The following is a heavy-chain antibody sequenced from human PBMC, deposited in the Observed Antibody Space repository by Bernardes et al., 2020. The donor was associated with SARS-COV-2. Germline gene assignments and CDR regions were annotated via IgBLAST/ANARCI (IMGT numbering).Heavy chain of an antibody. CDR2: ISRSDRRGESSE. CDR1: GFSFSDYY. J-gene: IGHJ4*02. CDR3: AREDMNTNSFDY. V-gene: IGHV3-11*01. Sequence: GESLRLSCAASGFSFSDYYMSWIRQIPGKGLEWLAFISRSDRRGESSESYADSVKGRFTISRDNAMNSLFLQMNSLSAADSAVYYCAREDMNTNSFDYWGQGTPVTVSS. D-gene: IGHD2-8*01.